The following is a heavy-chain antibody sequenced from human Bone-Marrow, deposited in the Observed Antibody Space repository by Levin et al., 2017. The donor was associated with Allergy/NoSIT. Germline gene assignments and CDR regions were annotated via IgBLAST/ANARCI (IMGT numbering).Heavy chain of an antibody. D-gene: IGHD7-27*01. CDR3: ARDVGLGIVLKWYFDL. CDR1: GGSISSYY. Sequence: SETLSLTCTVSGGSISSYYWSWIRQPAGKGLEWIGRINTSGSTNYNPSLKSRVTMSVDTSKNQFSLKLSSVTAADTAVYYCARDVGLGIVLKWYFDLWGRGTLVTVSS. V-gene: IGHV4-4*07. J-gene: IGHJ2*01. CDR2: INTSGST.